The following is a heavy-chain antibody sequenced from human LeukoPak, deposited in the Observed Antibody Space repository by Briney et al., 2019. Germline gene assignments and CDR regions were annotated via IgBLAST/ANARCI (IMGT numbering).Heavy chain of an antibody. CDR2: IYPGDSDT. D-gene: IGHD3-10*01. CDR1: GYSFTSYW. Sequence: GASLQISCKGSGYSFTSYWIGWVRQMPGKGLEWMGIIYPGDSDTRYSPSFQGQVTISADKSISTAYLQWSSLKASDTAMYYCARLPPITMVRGGFDYWGQGTLVTVSS. J-gene: IGHJ4*02. CDR3: ARLPPITMVRGGFDY. V-gene: IGHV5-51*01.